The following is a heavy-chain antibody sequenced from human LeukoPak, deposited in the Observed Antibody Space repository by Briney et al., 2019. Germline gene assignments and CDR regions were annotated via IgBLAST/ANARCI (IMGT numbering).Heavy chain of an antibody. Sequence: GASVKVSCKASGYTFTSYGISWVRQAPGQGLGWMGWISAYNGNTSYAQKLQGRVTMTTDTSTSTAYMELRSLRSDDTAVYYCARNHIVVVPAAIGLGDAFDIWGQGTMVTVSS. CDR1: GYTFTSYG. J-gene: IGHJ3*02. CDR3: ARNHIVVVPAAIGLGDAFDI. CDR2: ISAYNGNT. D-gene: IGHD2-2*01. V-gene: IGHV1-18*01.